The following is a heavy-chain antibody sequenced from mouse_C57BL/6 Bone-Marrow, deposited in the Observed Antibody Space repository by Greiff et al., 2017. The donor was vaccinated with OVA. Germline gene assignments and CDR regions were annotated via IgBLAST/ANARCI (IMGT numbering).Heavy chain of an antibody. D-gene: IGHD1-1*01. CDR3: ASTGSSKGDYFDY. CDR1: GFNIKNTY. J-gene: IGHJ2*01. V-gene: IGHV14-3*01. CDR2: IDPANGNT. Sequence: EVKLEESVAELVRPGASVKLSCTASGFNIKNTYMHWVKQRPEQGLEWIGRIDPANGNTKYAPKFQGKATITADTSSNTAYLQLSSLTSEDTAIYYCASTGSSKGDYFDYWGQGTTLTVSS.